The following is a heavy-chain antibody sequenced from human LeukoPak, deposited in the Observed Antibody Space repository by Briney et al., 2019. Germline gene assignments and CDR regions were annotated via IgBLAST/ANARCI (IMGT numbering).Heavy chain of an antibody. CDR3: ARELYGSGRPLDY. V-gene: IGHV1-2*02. CDR1: GYTFTGYY. J-gene: IGHJ4*02. D-gene: IGHD3-10*01. CDR2: INPNSGGT. Sequence: GASVKVSCKASGYTFTGYYMHWVRQAPGQGLEWMGWINPNSGGTNYAQKFQGRVTMTRDTSISTAYMELSRLRSDDTAVYYCARELYGSGRPLDYWGQGTLVTVSS.